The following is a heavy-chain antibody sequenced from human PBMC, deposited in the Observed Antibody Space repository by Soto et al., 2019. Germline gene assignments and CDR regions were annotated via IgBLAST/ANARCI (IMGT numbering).Heavy chain of an antibody. J-gene: IGHJ6*02. D-gene: IGHD3-9*01. CDR3: AIGYYDILTGSASPYGMDV. CDR1: GGSISSGDYY. V-gene: IGHV4-30-4*01. Sequence: SETLSLTCTVSGGSISSGDYYWSWIRQPPGKGLEWIGYVYYSGSTYYNPSLKSRVTISVDTSKNQFSLKLSSVTAADTAVYYFAIGYYDILTGSASPYGMDVWGQGTTVTVSS. CDR2: VYYSGST.